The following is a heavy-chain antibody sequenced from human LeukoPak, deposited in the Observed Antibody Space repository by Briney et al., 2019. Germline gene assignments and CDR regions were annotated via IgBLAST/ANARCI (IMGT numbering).Heavy chain of an antibody. D-gene: IGHD1-26*01. Sequence: PGGSLRLSCAASGFTFRNYWMTWVRQAPGKGLEWVANIKDDGRQKHYVDSVKGRFAISRDNAKNSLALQMNSLRAEDTAVYYCARDDGRGWAHWGQGTLVTVSS. CDR3: ARDDGRGWAH. J-gene: IGHJ4*02. CDR1: GFTFRNYW. V-gene: IGHV3-7*01. CDR2: IKDDGRQK.